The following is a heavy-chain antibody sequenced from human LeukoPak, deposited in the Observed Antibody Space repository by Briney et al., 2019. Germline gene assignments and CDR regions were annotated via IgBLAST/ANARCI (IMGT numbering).Heavy chain of an antibody. D-gene: IGHD2-21*01. J-gene: IGHJ4*02. CDR3: ARLQGDSTAVFDF. V-gene: IGHV4-59*01. CDR1: GGSISGDY. Sequence: SETLSLNCTVSGGSISGDYWGWIRQPPGKGLDWVGYIHYTGGTNYNPSLKSRVTISVDTSKNQFSLMLSSGTAADTAVYYCARLQGDSTAVFDFWGQGALVTVSS. CDR2: IHYTGGT.